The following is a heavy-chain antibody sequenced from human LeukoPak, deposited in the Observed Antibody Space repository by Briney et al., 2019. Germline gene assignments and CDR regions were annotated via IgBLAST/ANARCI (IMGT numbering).Heavy chain of an antibody. Sequence: PSETLSLTCSASGGSISPYYWSWIRQPPGKGLEWIGSIYYSGGTTYISSLKSRITISVDTTKNRFSLTLTSMTAADTAVYYCARGGGRGTFDYWGQGTLVTVSS. CDR2: IYYSGGT. V-gene: IGHV4-59*01. CDR1: GGSISPYY. CDR3: ARGGGRGTFDY. D-gene: IGHD3-16*01. J-gene: IGHJ4*02.